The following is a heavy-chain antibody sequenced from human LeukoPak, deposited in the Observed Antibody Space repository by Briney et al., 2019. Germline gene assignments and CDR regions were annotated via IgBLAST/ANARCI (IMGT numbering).Heavy chain of an antibody. V-gene: IGHV3-23*01. CDR2: ISDSCANT. J-gene: IGHJ4*02. CDR1: GFTFSSYY. D-gene: IGHD1-1*01. CDR3: ARGYGLYYFDY. Sequence: GGSLRLSCAASGFTFSSYYMSWVRRAPGKGLEWVSIISDSCANTYYADSVRGRFTISRDNAKNSLYLQMNSLRAEDTAVYYCARGYGLYYFDYWGQGTLVTVSS.